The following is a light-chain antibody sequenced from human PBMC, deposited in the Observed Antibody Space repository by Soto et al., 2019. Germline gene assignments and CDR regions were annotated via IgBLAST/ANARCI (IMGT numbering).Light chain of an antibody. J-gene: IGKJ4*01. Sequence: EIVMTQSPATLSVSPGDRATLSCRASQSVSSNLAWYQQKPGQAPRLIIYGASTRATGIPARFSGSGSGTEYTLTISSLLSEDVAVYYCHQYNNCPPLTFGGGTKVEIK. CDR1: QSVSSN. CDR3: HQYNNCPPLT. V-gene: IGKV3-15*01. CDR2: GAS.